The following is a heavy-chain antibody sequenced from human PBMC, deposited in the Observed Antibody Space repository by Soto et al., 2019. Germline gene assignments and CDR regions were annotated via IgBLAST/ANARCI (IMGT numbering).Heavy chain of an antibody. J-gene: IGHJ4*02. CDR3: TTDRHYYDSSGYYPKGGYFDY. CDR1: GFTFSNAW. Sequence: EVQLVESGVGLVKPGGSLRLSCAASGFTFSNAWMSWVRQAPGKGLEWVGRIKSKTDGGTTDYAAPVKGRFTISRDDSKNTLYLQMNSLKTEDTAVYYCTTDRHYYDSSGYYPKGGYFDYWGQGTLVTVSS. V-gene: IGHV3-15*01. CDR2: IKSKTDGGTT. D-gene: IGHD3-22*01.